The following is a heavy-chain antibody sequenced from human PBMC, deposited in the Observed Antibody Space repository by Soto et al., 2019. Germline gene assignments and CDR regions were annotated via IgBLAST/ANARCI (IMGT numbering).Heavy chain of an antibody. CDR3: AKDMGFGQQLADAFDI. D-gene: IGHD6-13*01. J-gene: IGHJ3*02. CDR1: GFTVSSNY. CDR2: IYSGGST. Sequence: GGSLRLSCAASGFTVSSNYMSWVRQAPGKGLEWVSVIYSGGSTYYADSVKGRFTISRDNAKNSLYLQMNSLRAEDTALYYCAKDMGFGQQLADAFDIWGQGTMVTVSS. V-gene: IGHV3-53*05.